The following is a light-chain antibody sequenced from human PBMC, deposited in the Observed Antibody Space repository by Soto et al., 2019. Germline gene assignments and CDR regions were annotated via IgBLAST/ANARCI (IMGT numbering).Light chain of an antibody. J-gene: IGKJ1*01. CDR1: QSISSW. Sequence: DIQMTQSPSTLSASVGDRVTITCRASQSISSWLAWYQQKPGHAPKLLIYDASSLESGVTSRFSGSGSGTEFTLTISSLQPDDFATYYCQQYNSIRTFGQGTKVDIK. CDR3: QQYNSIRT. V-gene: IGKV1-5*01. CDR2: DAS.